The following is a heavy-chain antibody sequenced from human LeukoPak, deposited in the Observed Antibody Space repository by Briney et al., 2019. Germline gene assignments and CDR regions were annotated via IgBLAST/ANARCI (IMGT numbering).Heavy chain of an antibody. D-gene: IGHD4-17*01. CDR3: ARSNHGDLGYFDL. V-gene: IGHV4-31*03. J-gene: IGHJ2*01. CDR2: IYYSGST. Sequence: SETLSLTCTVSGGSISSGGYYWSWIRQHPGKGLEWIGYIYYSGSTYYNPSLKSRVTISVDTSKNQFSLKLSSVTAADTAVYYCARSNHGDLGYFDLWGRGTLVTVSS. CDR1: GGSISSGGYY.